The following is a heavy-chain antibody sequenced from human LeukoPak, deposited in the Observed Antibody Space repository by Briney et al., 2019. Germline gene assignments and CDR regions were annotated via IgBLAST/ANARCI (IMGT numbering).Heavy chain of an antibody. D-gene: IGHD2-15*01. CDR1: GGSISSYY. CDR2: IYYSGST. CDR3: ASRGDSLAFDI. J-gene: IGHJ3*02. Sequence: SETLSLTCTVSGGSISSYYWSWIRQPPGKGLEWIGYIYYSGSTNYNPSLKSRVTISVDTSKNQFSLKLSSVTAADTAVYYCASRGDSLAFDIWGQGTVVTVSS. V-gene: IGHV4-59*01.